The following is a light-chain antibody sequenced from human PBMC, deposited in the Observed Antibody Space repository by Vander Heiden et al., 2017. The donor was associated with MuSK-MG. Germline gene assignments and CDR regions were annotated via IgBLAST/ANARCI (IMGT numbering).Light chain of an antibody. CDR3: QSYDTAFSGVL. CDR2: GNT. J-gene: IGLJ3*02. V-gene: IGLV1-40*01. Sequence: QSVLAQPPSVSGAPGQRVTISWTGTNSNIGVGYDVHWYQQFPGTAPNLLIYGNTNRPSGVPARFSASKSATSASLAISGLQADDEADYYCQSYDTAFSGVLFGGGTKLTVL. CDR1: NSNIGVGYD.